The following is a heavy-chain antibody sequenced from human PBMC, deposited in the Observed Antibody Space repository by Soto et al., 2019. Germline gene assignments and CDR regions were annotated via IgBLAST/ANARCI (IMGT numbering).Heavy chain of an antibody. CDR3: ATASMYVVVVVSTRDHYYGMDF. Sequence: EGQLLESGGGLVRPGGSLTLSCAGSGFTFSRYAMTGVLQAPGKELEWVSSITVTDGRRKYADSVKGRFTISTDTHKNIVYLQMNSLRAEDTALYYCATASMYVVVVVSTRDHYYGMDFWGQGTTVIVS. J-gene: IGHJ6*02. D-gene: IGHD2-15*01. CDR1: GFTFSRYA. V-gene: IGHV3-23*01. CDR2: ITVTDGRR.